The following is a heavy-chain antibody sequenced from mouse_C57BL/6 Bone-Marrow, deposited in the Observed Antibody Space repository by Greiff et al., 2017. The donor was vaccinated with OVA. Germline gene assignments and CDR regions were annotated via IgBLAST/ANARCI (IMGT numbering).Heavy chain of an antibody. CDR3: AKWNYYYGSHWYFDV. CDR1: GYTFTDYN. D-gene: IGHD1-1*01. V-gene: IGHV1-22*01. Sequence: EVQLQQSGPELVKPGASVKMSCKASGYTFTDYNMHWVKQSHGKSLEWIGYINPNNGGTSYNQKFKGKATLTVNKSSSTAYMELRSLTSEDSAVYYGAKWNYYYGSHWYFDVWGTGTTVTVSS. J-gene: IGHJ1*03. CDR2: INPNNGGT.